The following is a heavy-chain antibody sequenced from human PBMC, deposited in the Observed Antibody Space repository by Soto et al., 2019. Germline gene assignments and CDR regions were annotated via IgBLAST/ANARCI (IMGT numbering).Heavy chain of an antibody. J-gene: IGHJ4*02. V-gene: IGHV3-23*01. CDR3: AKDRYIGGSDYDF. CDR2: ISGSGNST. CDR1: GFTFNNYA. Sequence: SGGSLRLSCAASGFTFNNYAMTWVRQAPGKGLEWVSAISGSGNSTYYAGSVKGRFTISRDKSKNTLYLQMNSLRVEDTAVYYYAKDRYIGGSDYDFGGQGTLVTFSS. D-gene: IGHD1-26*01.